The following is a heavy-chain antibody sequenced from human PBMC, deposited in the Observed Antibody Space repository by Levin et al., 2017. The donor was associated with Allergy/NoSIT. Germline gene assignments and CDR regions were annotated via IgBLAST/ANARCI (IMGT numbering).Heavy chain of an antibody. CDR1: GFTFSSYI. V-gene: IGHV3-23*01. Sequence: GGSLRLSCAASGFTFSSYIMSWVRQAPGKGLEWVAAISLRGETTYYADSVKGRFTISRDDWKDTLDLQMDSLRAEDTAVYYCAKDLGGYSGYSHFEKWGQGTLVTVSS. CDR2: ISLRGETT. D-gene: IGHD5-12*01. J-gene: IGHJ4*02. CDR3: AKDLGGYSGYSHFEK.